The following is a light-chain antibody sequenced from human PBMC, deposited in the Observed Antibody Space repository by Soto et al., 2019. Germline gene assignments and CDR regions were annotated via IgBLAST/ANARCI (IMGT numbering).Light chain of an antibody. CDR3: QQANSFPLT. CDR2: AAS. CDR1: QSISSY. Sequence: DIQMTQSPSSLSASVGDRVTITCRASQSISSYLNWYQQKPGKAPKLLIYAASSLQSGVPSRFSGSGSGTDFTLTISSLQLEDFATYYCQQANSFPLTFGGGTKVDIK. J-gene: IGKJ4*01. V-gene: IGKV1-39*01.